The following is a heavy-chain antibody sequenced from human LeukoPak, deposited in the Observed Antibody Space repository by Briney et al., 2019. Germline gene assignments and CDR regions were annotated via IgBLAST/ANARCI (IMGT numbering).Heavy chain of an antibody. CDR1: GGSISSYY. CDR3: ARCVPYMGAEAGNFDL. Sequence: SETLSLTCTVSGGSISSYYWSWIRQPAGKGLEWIGRIHTSGITNYNSPLKSRVTMSVDTSKKQFSLKLTSVTAADTAVYYCARCVPYMGAEAGNFDLWGQGILVTVSS. J-gene: IGHJ4*02. D-gene: IGHD6-19*01. V-gene: IGHV4-4*07. CDR2: IHTSGIT.